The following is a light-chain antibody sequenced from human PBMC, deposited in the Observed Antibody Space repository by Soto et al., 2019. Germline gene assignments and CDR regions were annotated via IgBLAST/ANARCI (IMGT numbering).Light chain of an antibody. J-gene: IGKJ2*01. V-gene: IGKV1-9*01. CDR1: QGISSY. CDR3: QQLNSYPYT. CDR2: AAS. Sequence: DIQLTQSPSFLSASVGDRVTITCRASQGISSYLAWYQQKPGKAPKLLIYAASTLQSGVPSRFSGSGSGTEFTLTISSLQPEDFAPHYCQQLNSYPYTFGQGTKLEIK.